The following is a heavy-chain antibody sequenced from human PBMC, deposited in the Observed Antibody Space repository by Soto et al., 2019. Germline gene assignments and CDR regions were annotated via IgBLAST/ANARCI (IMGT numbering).Heavy chain of an antibody. Sequence: QVQLVQSAPEVKKPGASVRVSCKASGYTFNRYGITWVRQAPGQGLEWMGWISAYNGNTNYAQKFQDRVTMTTDTSTNTGYMELSRLRSNDTAVYYCARAHPRIAASDDAFDIWGQGTMVTVTS. J-gene: IGHJ3*02. D-gene: IGHD6-13*01. CDR3: ARAHPRIAASDDAFDI. V-gene: IGHV1-18*04. CDR2: ISAYNGNT. CDR1: GYTFNRYG.